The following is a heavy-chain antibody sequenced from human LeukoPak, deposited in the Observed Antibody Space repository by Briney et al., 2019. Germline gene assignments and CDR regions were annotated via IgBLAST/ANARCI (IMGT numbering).Heavy chain of an antibody. D-gene: IGHD3-10*01. CDR1: GFIFSSYS. J-gene: IGHJ6*03. V-gene: IGHV3-64*01. CDR2: ISANGRNT. Sequence: GGSLRLSCAASGFIFSSYSMHWVRQAPGKGLEFVSAISANGRNTYYASSVKGRFTISRDNSKNTLYLQMGSLRAEDSAVYYCAKNYGSGSSVKYYYYMDVWGKGTTVTVSS. CDR3: AKNYGSGSSVKYYYYMDV.